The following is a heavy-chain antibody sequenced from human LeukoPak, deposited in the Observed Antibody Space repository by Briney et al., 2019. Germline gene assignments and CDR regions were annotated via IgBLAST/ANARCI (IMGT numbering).Heavy chain of an antibody. J-gene: IGHJ5*02. CDR2: INHSGST. CDR3: ARGSGYRRWFDP. CDR1: GGSFSGYY. D-gene: IGHD3-10*01. V-gene: IGHV4-34*01. Sequence: SETLSLTSAVHGGSFSGYYWSWIRQPPGKGLEWIGEINHSGSTNYIPSLKSRVTISVDTSKNQFSLKLSAVTAADTAVYYCARGSGYRRWFDPWGQGTLVTVSS.